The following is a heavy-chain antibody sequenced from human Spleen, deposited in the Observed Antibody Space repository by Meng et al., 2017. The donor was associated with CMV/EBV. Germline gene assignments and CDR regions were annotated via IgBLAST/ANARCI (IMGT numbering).Heavy chain of an antibody. Sequence: QVQLQESGPGLVKPSGTLSRTCAVSGGSISSSNLWTWVRQVPGKGLEWIGEIYHSGSTKYNPSLKSRVTISVDKFKNQFSLKLGSVTAADTAVYYCARIERRRILKYCGSDCSTTDYWGQGTLVTVSS. V-gene: IGHV4-4*02. CDR3: ARIERRRILKYCGSDCSTTDY. D-gene: IGHD2-21*02. CDR2: IYHSGST. CDR1: GGSISSSNL. J-gene: IGHJ4*02.